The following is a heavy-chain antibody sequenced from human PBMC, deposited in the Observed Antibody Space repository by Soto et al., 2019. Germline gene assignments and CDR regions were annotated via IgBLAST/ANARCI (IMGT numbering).Heavy chain of an antibody. V-gene: IGHV4-31*03. J-gene: IGHJ3*02. Sequence: QVQLQESGPGLVKPSQTLSLTCTVSGGSISSGGYYWSWIRQHPGKGLEWIGYIYYSGSTYYNPSLKRRVTISVDTSKNQFSLKLSSVTAADTAVYYCARETQPASCGGDCYSDAFDIWGQGTMVTVSS. D-gene: IGHD2-21*02. CDR1: GGSISSGGYY. CDR2: IYYSGST. CDR3: ARETQPASCGGDCYSDAFDI.